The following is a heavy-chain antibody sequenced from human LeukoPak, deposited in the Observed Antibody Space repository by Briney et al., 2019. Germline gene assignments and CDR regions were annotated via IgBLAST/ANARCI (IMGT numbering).Heavy chain of an antibody. CDR3: ATRSGWTFDY. CDR2: IKQDGSEK. D-gene: IGHD2-15*01. J-gene: IGHJ4*02. V-gene: IGHV3-7*01. Sequence: GGSLRLSCAAPGFTFSTYRMSWVRQAPGKGLEWVANIKQDGSEKHYVDSVKGRFTISRDNAKHSLYLQMNSLRAEDTAVYYCATRSGWTFDYWGQGTLVTVSS. CDR1: GFTFSTYR.